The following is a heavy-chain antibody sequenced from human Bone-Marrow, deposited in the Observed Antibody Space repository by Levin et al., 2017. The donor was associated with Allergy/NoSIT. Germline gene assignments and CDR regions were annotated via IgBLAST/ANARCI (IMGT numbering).Heavy chain of an antibody. CDR3: ARVGYSSYHYGRDV. CDR1: GFTFSSYA. J-gene: IGHJ6*02. CDR2: ISYDGSNK. V-gene: IGHV3-30-3*01. D-gene: IGHD6-13*01. Sequence: GESLKISCAASGFTFSSYAMHWVRQAPGKGLEWVAVISYDGSNKYYADSVKGRFTISRDNSKNTLYLQMNSLRAEDTAVYYCARVGYSSYHYGRDVWGQGTTVTVSS.